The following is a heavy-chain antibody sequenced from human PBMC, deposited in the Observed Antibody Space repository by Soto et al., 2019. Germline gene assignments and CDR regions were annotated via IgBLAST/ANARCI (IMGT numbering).Heavy chain of an antibody. J-gene: IGHJ4*02. Sequence: SETLSLTCAVYGGSFSGYYWSWIRQPPGKGLEWIGYIYYSGSTNYNPSLKSRVTLSVDTSKNQFSLKLSSVTAADTAVYYCARRWGRNFDYWGQGTLVTVSS. CDR1: GGSFSGYY. V-gene: IGHV4-59*08. CDR2: IYYSGST. CDR3: ARRWGRNFDY. D-gene: IGHD2-15*01.